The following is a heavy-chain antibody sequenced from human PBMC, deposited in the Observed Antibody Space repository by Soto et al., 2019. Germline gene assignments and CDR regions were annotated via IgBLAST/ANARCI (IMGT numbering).Heavy chain of an antibody. Sequence: QVLLVQSGAEVKNPVSSVKVSCKASGGTFIRYVYNWVRQAPGQGLEWMGGIIPMFNITNYAQKFQGRITITADESTTTVYMELRSLRSEDTAVYYCARWPTVSRPTYGMDVWGQGTTVTVSS. CDR2: IIPMFNIT. J-gene: IGHJ6*02. CDR3: ARWPTVSRPTYGMDV. CDR1: GGTFIRYV. V-gene: IGHV1-69*01. D-gene: IGHD2-2*01.